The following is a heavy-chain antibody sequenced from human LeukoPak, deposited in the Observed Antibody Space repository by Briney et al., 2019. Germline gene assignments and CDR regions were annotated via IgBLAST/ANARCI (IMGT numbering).Heavy chain of an antibody. D-gene: IGHD3-22*01. CDR2: IYYCGST. Sequence: SETLSLTCTVSGGSISSSRYYWGWIRQPPGKGLEWIGSIYYCGSTYYNPSLKSRVTISVDTSKTQFSLKLSSVTAADTAVYYCASRSPKYYYDTFVVDAFDIWGQGTMVTVSS. J-gene: IGHJ3*02. CDR3: ASRSPKYYYDTFVVDAFDI. CDR1: GGSISSSRYY. V-gene: IGHV4-39*01.